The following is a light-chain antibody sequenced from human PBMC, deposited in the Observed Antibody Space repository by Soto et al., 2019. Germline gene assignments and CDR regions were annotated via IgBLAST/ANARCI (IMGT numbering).Light chain of an antibody. CDR3: PQYNSFPWT. CDR1: QSTTSW. CDR2: KTS. Sequence: DIQMTQSPSTLSASAGDRVTITCRASQSTTSWLAWYQQKPGKAPKLLLYKTSILESGVPSRFSGSRSGTEFTLTISSLQPDDFATYYCPQYNSFPWTFGQGTKVEIK. V-gene: IGKV1-5*03. J-gene: IGKJ1*01.